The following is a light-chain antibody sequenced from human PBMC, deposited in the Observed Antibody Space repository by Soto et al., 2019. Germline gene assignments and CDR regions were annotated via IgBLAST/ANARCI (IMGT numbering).Light chain of an antibody. Sequence: EIVLTQSPATLSLSPGERATLSCRASQSVSSYLAWYQQKPGQAPRLLIYDTSKRATAIPARFSGSGSGTDFTLTISSLEPEDFAVYYCQQRTNWPRSYTFGPGTKVGIK. V-gene: IGKV3-11*01. J-gene: IGKJ3*01. CDR1: QSVSSY. CDR3: QQRTNWPRSYT. CDR2: DTS.